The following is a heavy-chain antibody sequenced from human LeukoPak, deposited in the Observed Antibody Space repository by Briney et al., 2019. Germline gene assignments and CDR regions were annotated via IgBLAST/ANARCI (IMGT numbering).Heavy chain of an antibody. CDR2: IYYSGST. V-gene: IGHV4-59*01. CDR3: ARNSGSFQTYYFDY. CDR1: GGSISSYY. Sequence: SETLSLTCTVSGGSISSYYWSWIRQPPGKGLEWIGDIYYSGSTNYNPSLKSRVTISVDTPKNQFSLKLSSVTAADTAVYYCARNSGSFQTYYFDYWGQGTLVTVSS. J-gene: IGHJ4*02. D-gene: IGHD1-26*01.